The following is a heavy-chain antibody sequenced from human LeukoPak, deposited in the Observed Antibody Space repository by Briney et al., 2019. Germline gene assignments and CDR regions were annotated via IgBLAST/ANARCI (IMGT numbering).Heavy chain of an antibody. D-gene: IGHD6-13*01. Sequence: PGRSLRLSCAASGFTFSNYGMHWVRQAPGKGLGWVAAMSFDGSNKYYADSVKGRFTISRDNSKNTLYLQMNSLRVEDTAVYYCAKAGAAPGTPVDYWGQGILVTVSS. V-gene: IGHV3-30*18. CDR3: AKAGAAPGTPVDY. J-gene: IGHJ4*02. CDR1: GFTFSNYG. CDR2: MSFDGSNK.